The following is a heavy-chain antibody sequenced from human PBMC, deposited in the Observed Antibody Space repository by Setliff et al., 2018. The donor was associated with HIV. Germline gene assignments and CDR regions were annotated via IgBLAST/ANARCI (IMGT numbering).Heavy chain of an antibody. Sequence: GGSLRLSCAASGFTLSTYTMNWVRQAPGKGLEWVAVIWYDGINKNYADSVRGRFTISRDNSRDTLYLEMSSLRAEDTAVYYCARDGYSSSWYVDSYYMDVWGKGNTVTVSS. V-gene: IGHV3-33*08. CDR2: IWYDGINK. D-gene: IGHD6-13*01. J-gene: IGHJ6*03. CDR3: ARDGYSSSWYVDSYYMDV. CDR1: GFTLSTYT.